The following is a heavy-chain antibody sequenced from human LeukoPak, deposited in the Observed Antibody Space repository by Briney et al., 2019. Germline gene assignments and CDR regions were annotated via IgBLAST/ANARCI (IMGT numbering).Heavy chain of an antibody. CDR1: GGSISSYY. V-gene: IGHV4-59*01. Sequence: PSETLSLTCTVSGGSISSYYWSWIRQPPGKGLEWIGYIYYSGSTNYNPSLKSRVTISGDTSKNQFSLKLSSVTAADTAVYYCAGTTYDYVWGSYRPPPAFDYWGQGTLVTVSS. J-gene: IGHJ4*02. CDR2: IYYSGST. CDR3: AGTTYDYVWGSYRPPPAFDY. D-gene: IGHD3-16*02.